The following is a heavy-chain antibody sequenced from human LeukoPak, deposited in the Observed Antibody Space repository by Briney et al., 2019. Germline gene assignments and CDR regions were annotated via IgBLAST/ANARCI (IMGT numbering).Heavy chain of an antibody. CDR3: ARSDDYGDNSFDY. J-gene: IGHJ4*02. V-gene: IGHV3-48*03. CDR1: GFTFSGSE. D-gene: IGHD4-17*01. Sequence: GSLRLSCAASGFTFSGSEMNWVRQATGKGLEWVSYISTTGSTIYYADSVKGRFTISRDNAKNSLYLQMSSLRAEDTAVYYCARSDDYGDNSFDYWGQGTLVTVSS. CDR2: ISTTGSTI.